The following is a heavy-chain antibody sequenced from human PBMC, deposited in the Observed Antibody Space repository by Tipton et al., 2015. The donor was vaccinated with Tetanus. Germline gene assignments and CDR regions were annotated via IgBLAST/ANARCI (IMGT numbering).Heavy chain of an antibody. CDR3: ARGGRDAYNNPLGAFDV. Sequence: TLSLTCTVSGGSFSLYYWNWVRQSPGKGLEWIGEISHSGSSSYSPSLKSRVTISADTSKNQFSLRLRSVAAADTAVHYCARGGRDAYNNPLGAFDVWGRGTTVTVSS. D-gene: IGHD5-24*01. V-gene: IGHV4-34*01. CDR2: ISHSGSS. J-gene: IGHJ3*01. CDR1: GGSFSLYY.